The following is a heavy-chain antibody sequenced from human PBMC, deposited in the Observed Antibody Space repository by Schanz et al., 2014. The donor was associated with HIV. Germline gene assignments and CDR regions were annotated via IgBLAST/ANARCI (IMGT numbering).Heavy chain of an antibody. CDR3: AKGWRGYSISSLVDY. D-gene: IGHD6-6*01. Sequence: QVQLVESGGGVVQPGRSLRLSCVASGFSFDSFGMHWVRQAPGKGLEWVAVISYDGVNKHFADSVKGRFTISRDNSKNTLYLQVKRLRTEDTAVYYCAKGWRGYSISSLVDYWGQGSLVTVSS. CDR1: GFSFDSFG. CDR2: ISYDGVNK. V-gene: IGHV3-30*18. J-gene: IGHJ4*02.